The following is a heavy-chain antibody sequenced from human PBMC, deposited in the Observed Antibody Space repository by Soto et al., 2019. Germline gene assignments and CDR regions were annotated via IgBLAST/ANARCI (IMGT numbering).Heavy chain of an antibody. J-gene: IGHJ4*02. D-gene: IGHD3-9*01. CDR2: INADGGST. CDR1: GFTFSNDW. V-gene: IGHV3-74*01. Sequence: GGSLRLSCAASGFTFSNDWMHWVRQAPWKGLEWVSRINADGGSTHYADSVRGRFTISRDNAKNTLFLQLNSLRVEDTAIYYCIKVLTRGVGVPRFYFDSWGQGTLVTVSS. CDR3: IKVLTRGVGVPRFYFDS.